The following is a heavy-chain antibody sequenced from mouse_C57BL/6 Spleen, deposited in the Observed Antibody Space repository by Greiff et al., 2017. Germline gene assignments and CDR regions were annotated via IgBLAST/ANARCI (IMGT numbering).Heavy chain of an antibody. CDR3: TDGYDEGYYAMDY. Sequence: QVQLQQPGAELVKPGASVKMSCKASGYTFTSYWITWVKQRPGQGLEGIGDIYPGSGSTNYNEKFKSKATLTVDTSSSTAYMQLSSLTSEDSAVDDCTDGYDEGYYAMDYWGQGTSVTVSS. V-gene: IGHV1-55*01. CDR2: IYPGSGST. J-gene: IGHJ4*01. CDR1: GYTFTSYW. D-gene: IGHD2-2*01.